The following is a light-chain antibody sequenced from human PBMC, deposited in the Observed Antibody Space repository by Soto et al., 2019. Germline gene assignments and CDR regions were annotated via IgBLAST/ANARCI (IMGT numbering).Light chain of an antibody. CDR1: NSDVGAYNY. Sequence: QSALTQPRSVSGSPGQSVTISCTGTNSDVGAYNYVSWYQQHPGKAPKLMIYDVSKRPSGVPDRFSGSKSGNTASLTISGLQADDEADYYCSSYAGNNNYVFGTGTKVTVL. J-gene: IGLJ1*01. CDR2: DVS. V-gene: IGLV2-11*01. CDR3: SSYAGNNNYV.